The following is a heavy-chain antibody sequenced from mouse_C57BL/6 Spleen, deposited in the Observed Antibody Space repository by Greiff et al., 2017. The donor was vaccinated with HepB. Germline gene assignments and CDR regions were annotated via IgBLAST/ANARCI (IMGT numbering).Heavy chain of an antibody. CDR2: IHPNSDST. V-gene: IGHV1-64*01. CDR3: ARYGSRAWFAY. CDR1: GYTFTSYW. Sequence: VQLQQPGAELVKPGASVKLSCKASGYTFTSYWMHWVKQRPGQGLEWIGMIHPNSDSTIYNEKFKSKATLTVDKSSSTAYMQLSSLTSEDSAVYYCARYGSRAWFAYWGQGTLVTVSA. J-gene: IGHJ3*01. D-gene: IGHD1-1*01.